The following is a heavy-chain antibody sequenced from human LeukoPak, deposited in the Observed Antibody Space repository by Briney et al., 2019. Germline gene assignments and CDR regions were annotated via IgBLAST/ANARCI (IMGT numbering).Heavy chain of an antibody. CDR1: GFTFSSYW. CDR2: IKQDGSEK. D-gene: IGHD7-27*01. Sequence: GGSLRLSCAASGFTFSSYWMSWVRQAPGKGLEWVANIKQDGSEKYYVDSVKGRFTISRDNAKNSLYLQMNSLRAEDTAVYYCATELGTYYFDYWGQGTLVTVSS. V-gene: IGHV3-7*01. J-gene: IGHJ4*02. CDR3: ATELGTYYFDY.